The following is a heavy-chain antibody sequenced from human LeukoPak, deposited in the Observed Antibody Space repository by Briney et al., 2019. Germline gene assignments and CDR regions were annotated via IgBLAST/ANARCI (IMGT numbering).Heavy chain of an antibody. Sequence: GGSLRLSCAASGFTFSSYSMNCVRQAPGEGLECVSYISSSSSTIYYADPVKGRFTISRDNAKNSLYLQMNSLRDEDTAVYYCARDVEMTTGPRYFDLWGRGTLVTVSS. J-gene: IGHJ2*01. CDR1: GFTFSSYS. CDR3: ARDVEMTTGPRYFDL. CDR2: ISSSSSTI. V-gene: IGHV3-48*02. D-gene: IGHD2-21*02.